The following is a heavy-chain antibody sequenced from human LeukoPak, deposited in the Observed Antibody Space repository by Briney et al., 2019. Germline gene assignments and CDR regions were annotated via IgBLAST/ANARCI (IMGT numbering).Heavy chain of an antibody. Sequence: PSETLSLTCTVSGGSISSSSYYWGWIRQPPGKGLEWIGSIYYSGSTYYNPSLKSRVTISVDTSKNQFSLKLSSVTAADTAVYYCARDAGTRRLEPDYYMDVWGKGTTVTVSS. D-gene: IGHD6-13*01. V-gene: IGHV4-39*02. CDR3: ARDAGTRRLEPDYYMDV. CDR2: IYYSGST. J-gene: IGHJ6*03. CDR1: GGSISSSSYY.